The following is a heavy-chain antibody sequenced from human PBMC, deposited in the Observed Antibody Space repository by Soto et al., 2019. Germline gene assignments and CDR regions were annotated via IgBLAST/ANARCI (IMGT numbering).Heavy chain of an antibody. J-gene: IGHJ6*04. CDR1: GFTFSSYA. V-gene: IGHV3-23*01. CDR2: ISGSGGST. CDR3: AKGSVDTRAFWTHYYYYYDMDV. D-gene: IGHD5-18*01. Sequence: GGSLRLSCAASGFTFSSYAMSWVRQAPGKGLEWVSAISGSGGSTYYADSVKGRFTISRDNSKNTLYLQRNSLRAEDTAVYYCAKGSVDTRAFWTHYYYYYDMDVWGKGTTVTVSS.